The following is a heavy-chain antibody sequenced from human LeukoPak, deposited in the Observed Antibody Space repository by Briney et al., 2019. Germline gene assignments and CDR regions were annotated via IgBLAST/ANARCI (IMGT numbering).Heavy chain of an antibody. J-gene: IGHJ4*02. CDR2: IKRDGSEM. Sequence: GRSLRLSCAASGFTFSSYGMYWVRQAPGKGLEWVASIKRDGSEMYYVDSVKGRFTISRDNAKNSVYLQMNSLRADDTGVYYCNSGGSPYWGPGTLVTVSS. V-gene: IGHV3-7*02. CDR1: GFTFSSYG. CDR3: NSGGSPY. D-gene: IGHD2-15*01.